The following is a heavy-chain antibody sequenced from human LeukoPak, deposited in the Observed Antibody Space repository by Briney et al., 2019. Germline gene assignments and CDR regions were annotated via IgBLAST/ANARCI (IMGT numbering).Heavy chain of an antibody. V-gene: IGHV3-21*01. Sequence: GGSLRLSCAASEFTFSSCAMNWVRQAPGKGLEWVSSISTSSTYIYYADSVKGRFTISRDNAKNSLYLQMNSLRAEDTAVYYCARDPPFIIGTTFFDYWGQGTLVTVSS. J-gene: IGHJ4*02. D-gene: IGHD1-20*01. CDR3: ARDPPFIIGTTFFDY. CDR2: ISTSSTYI. CDR1: EFTFSSCA.